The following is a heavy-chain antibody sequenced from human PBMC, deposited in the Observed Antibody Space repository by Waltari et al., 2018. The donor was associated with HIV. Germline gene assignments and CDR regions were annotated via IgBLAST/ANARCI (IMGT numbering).Heavy chain of an antibody. CDR2: VYHPGST. J-gene: IGHJ5*02. D-gene: IGHD2-21*01. CDR1: GGSLSTYHW. CDR3: VRVVSDGNGSSWLDP. V-gene: IGHV4-4*02. Sequence: QVQLQESGPGQVEPSGTLSLTCAVSGGSLSTYHWCTWVRQPPGKGLEGIGEVYHPGSTNYNKSLKSRVTISVDKSKNQFSLELRSVTAADTAVYYCVRVVSDGNGSSWLDPWGQGTLVTVSS.